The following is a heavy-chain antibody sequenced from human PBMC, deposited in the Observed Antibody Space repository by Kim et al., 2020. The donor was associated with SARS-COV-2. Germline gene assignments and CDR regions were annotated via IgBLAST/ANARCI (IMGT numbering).Heavy chain of an antibody. CDR1: GFTFSSYG. Sequence: GGSLRLSCAGSGFTFSSYGMSWVRQAPGKGLEWVSAISHTGDITDYADSMKGRFTISRDNSKNTLYLQMNSLRADDTALYYCAIRRSNYGAYNYWGQGTLVTVSS. CDR3: AIRRSNYGAYNY. V-gene: IGHV3-23*01. J-gene: IGHJ4*02. CDR2: ISHTGDIT. D-gene: IGHD4-17*01.